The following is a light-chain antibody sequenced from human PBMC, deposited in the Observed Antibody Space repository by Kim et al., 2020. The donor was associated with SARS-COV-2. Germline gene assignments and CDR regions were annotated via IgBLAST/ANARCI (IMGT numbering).Light chain of an antibody. CDR3: SSYTGSNNLFV. CDR1: SSDVGGNNY. J-gene: IGLJ1*01. CDR2: EVS. V-gene: IGLV2-8*01. Sequence: QSVLTQPPSASGSPGQSVTIPCTGTSSDVGGNNYLSWYQQHPGKAPKLIIFEVSKRPSGVPDRFSGSKSGNTASLTVSRLQAEDEADYYCSSYTGSNNLFVFGTGTKVTVL.